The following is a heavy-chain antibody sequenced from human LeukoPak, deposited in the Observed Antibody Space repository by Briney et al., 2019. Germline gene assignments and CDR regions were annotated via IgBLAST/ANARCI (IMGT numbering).Heavy chain of an antibody. CDR2: IYYSGST. Sequence: SETLSLTCTVSGGSISSYYWSWIRQPPGKGLEWIGSIYYSGSTYYNPSLKSRVTISVDTSKNQFSLKLSSVTAADTAVYYCARSPSGYYDYWGQGTLVTVSS. D-gene: IGHD3-22*01. J-gene: IGHJ4*02. CDR1: GGSISSYY. V-gene: IGHV4-59*12. CDR3: ARSPSGYYDY.